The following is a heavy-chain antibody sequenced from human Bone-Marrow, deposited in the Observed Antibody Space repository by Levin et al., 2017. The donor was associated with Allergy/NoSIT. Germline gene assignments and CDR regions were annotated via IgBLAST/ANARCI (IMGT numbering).Heavy chain of an antibody. D-gene: IGHD3-3*01. CDR1: GFTFDDYA. CDR3: AKGRPEGVVTKFDN. J-gene: IGHJ4*02. CDR2: ISWNSGSI. Sequence: GGSLRLSCAASGFTFDDYAMHWVRQAPGKGLEWVSGISWNSGSIGYADSVKGRFTISRDNAKNSLYLQMNSLRAEDTALYYCAKGRPEGVVTKFDNWGQGTLVTVSS. V-gene: IGHV3-9*01.